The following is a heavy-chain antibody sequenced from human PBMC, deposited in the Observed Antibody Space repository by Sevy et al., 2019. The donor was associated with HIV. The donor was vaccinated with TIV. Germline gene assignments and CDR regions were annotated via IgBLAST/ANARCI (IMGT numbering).Heavy chain of an antibody. J-gene: IGHJ4*02. V-gene: IGHV3-7*01. CDR2: IRPDGSDK. CDR1: GFTFSPYW. CDR3: ARGVGLDC. D-gene: IGHD1-26*01. Sequence: GGSLRLSCAASGFTFSPYWMTWVRQAPGKGLEWVAIIRPDGSDKYYVDSVKGRFTISRDNAKNSLYLQMNSLRADDTAMYYCARGVGLDCWGQGALVTVSS.